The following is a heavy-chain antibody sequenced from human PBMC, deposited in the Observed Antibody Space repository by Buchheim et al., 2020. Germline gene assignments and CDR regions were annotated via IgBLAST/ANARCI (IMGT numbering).Heavy chain of an antibody. CDR2: ISYDGSNK. Sequence: QVQLVESGGGVVQPGRSLRLSCAASGFTFSSYGMHWVRQAPGKGLEWVAVISYDGSNKYYADSVTGRFTISRDNSKNTLYLQMNSLRAEDTAVYYCAKSLGYCSGGSCPYYYYGMDVWGQGTT. CDR3: AKSLGYCSGGSCPYYYYGMDV. J-gene: IGHJ6*02. CDR1: GFTFSSYG. V-gene: IGHV3-30*18. D-gene: IGHD2-15*01.